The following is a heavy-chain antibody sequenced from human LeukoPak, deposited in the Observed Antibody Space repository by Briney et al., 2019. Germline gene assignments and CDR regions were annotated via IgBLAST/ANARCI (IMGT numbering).Heavy chain of an antibody. Sequence: SQTLSLTCTVSGGSISSGGYYWSWIRQHPGKGLEWIGYIYYSGSTYYNPSLKSRVTISVDTSKNQFSLKLSSVTAADTAVYYCARVPPYDYVWGSYPSSPDYWGQGTLVTVSS. CDR2: IYYSGST. CDR3: ARVPPYDYVWGSYPSSPDY. D-gene: IGHD3-16*01. V-gene: IGHV4-31*03. J-gene: IGHJ4*02. CDR1: GGSISSGGYY.